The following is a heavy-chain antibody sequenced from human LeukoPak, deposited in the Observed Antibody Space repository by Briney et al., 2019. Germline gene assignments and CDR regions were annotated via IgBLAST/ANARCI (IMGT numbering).Heavy chain of an antibody. Sequence: ASVKVSCKASGYTFTSYGISWVRQAPGQGPEWMGWISAYNGNTNYAQKLQGRVTMTTDTSTSTAYMELRSLRSDDTAVYYCARTIVGATRETSFDPWGQGTLVTVSS. CDR1: GYTFTSYG. CDR3: ARTIVGATRETSFDP. J-gene: IGHJ5*02. D-gene: IGHD1-26*01. V-gene: IGHV1-18*01. CDR2: ISAYNGNT.